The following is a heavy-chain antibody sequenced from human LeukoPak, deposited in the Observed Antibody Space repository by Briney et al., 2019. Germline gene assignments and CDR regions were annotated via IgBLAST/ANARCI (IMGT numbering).Heavy chain of an antibody. V-gene: IGHV3-23*01. CDR1: GGSISSYY. CDR3: AKPQLVGYYYYGMDV. Sequence: ETLSLTCTVSGGSISSYYWSWIRQPPGKGLEWVSAISGSGGSTYYADSVKGRFTISRDNSKNTLYLQMNSLRAEDTAVYYCAKPQLVGYYYYGMDVWGQGTTVTVSS. J-gene: IGHJ6*02. D-gene: IGHD2-15*01. CDR2: ISGSGGST.